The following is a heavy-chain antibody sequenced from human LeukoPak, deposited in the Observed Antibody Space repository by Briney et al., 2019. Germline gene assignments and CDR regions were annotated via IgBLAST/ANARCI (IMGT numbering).Heavy chain of an antibody. J-gene: IGHJ4*02. V-gene: IGHV3-30*02. Sequence: GGSLRLSCAASGFTFSSYAMSWVRQAPGKGLEWVAFIHYDGSNKYYADSVRGRFTISRDNAKDTLYLQMNSLRAEDTAVYYCATEMATNPAFDYWGQGTLVTVSS. CDR2: IHYDGSNK. D-gene: IGHD5-24*01. CDR3: ATEMATNPAFDY. CDR1: GFTFSSYA.